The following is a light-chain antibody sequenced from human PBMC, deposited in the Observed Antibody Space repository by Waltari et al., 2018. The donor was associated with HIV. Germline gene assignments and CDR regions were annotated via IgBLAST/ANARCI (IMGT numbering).Light chain of an antibody. J-gene: IGLJ3*02. CDR2: DVN. CDR3: YSYAGTGTWV. Sequence: QSALTQSRTVSGSPGQPVTISCTGTSSDVGGYNYVSWDQQHPGKAPKLIIYDVNKRPPGVADRFAGSKSGNAASLTISGLQTEDEADYYCYSYAGTGTWVFGGGTKVTVL. V-gene: IGLV2-11*01. CDR1: SSDVGGYNY.